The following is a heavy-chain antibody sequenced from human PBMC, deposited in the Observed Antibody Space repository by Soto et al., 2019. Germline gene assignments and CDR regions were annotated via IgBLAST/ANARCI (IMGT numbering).Heavy chain of an antibody. Sequence: PGESLKISCKCSGYSFSTYWIAWVRQMPGQGLEWMWIIYPGDYDTRYSPSFLGQVTISVDKSISTAYLQWSSLKASDTAMYYYARSPTSISKPYHWGYWGQGTLGTVSS. V-gene: IGHV5-51*03. J-gene: IGHJ4*02. CDR1: GYSFSTYW. CDR3: ARSPTSISKPYHWGY. CDR2: IYPGDYDT. D-gene: IGHD7-27*01.